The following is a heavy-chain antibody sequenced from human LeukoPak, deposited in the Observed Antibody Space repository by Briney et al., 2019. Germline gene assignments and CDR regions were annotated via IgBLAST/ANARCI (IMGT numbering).Heavy chain of an antibody. CDR2: GDHSGGT. CDR1: GGSFNGYY. Sequence: SETLSLTCAVYGGSFNGYYWSWIRQPPGKGLEWIGEGDHSGGTKYNPSLKSRVTISADSSKNQFSLKLNSVTAADTAVYYCAKNGQTGFSFDPWGQGTLVTVSS. V-gene: IGHV4-34*01. J-gene: IGHJ5*02. CDR3: AKNGQTGFSFDP. D-gene: IGHD3-9*01.